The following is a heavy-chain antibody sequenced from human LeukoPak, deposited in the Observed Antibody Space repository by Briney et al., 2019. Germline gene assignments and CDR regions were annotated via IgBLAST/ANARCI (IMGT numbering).Heavy chain of an antibody. CDR2: INPNSDGT. CDR1: GYTFTGYY. CDR3: ARTAADEELDA. J-gene: IGHJ5*02. V-gene: IGHV1-2*02. Sequence: EASVKVSCKASGYTFTGYYMHWVRQAPGQGLEWMGWINPNSDGTNYAQKFQGRVTMTRHTSISTVYMELNRLRSDDTGVYYCARTAADEELDAWGQGTLVTVCS. D-gene: IGHD6-13*01.